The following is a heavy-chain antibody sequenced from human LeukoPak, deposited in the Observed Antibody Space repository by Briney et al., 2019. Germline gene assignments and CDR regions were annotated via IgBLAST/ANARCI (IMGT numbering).Heavy chain of an antibody. D-gene: IGHD6-6*01. CDR2: INPNSGGT. J-gene: IGHJ4*02. CDR3: ARARVRAARPEDY. CDR1: GYTFTGYY. Sequence: ASVKVSCKASGYTFTGYYMHWVRQAPGQGLEWMGWINPNSGGTNSAQKFQGRVTMTRDTSISTAYMELSRLRSDDTAVYYCARARVRAARPEDYWGQGTLVTVSS. V-gene: IGHV1-2*02.